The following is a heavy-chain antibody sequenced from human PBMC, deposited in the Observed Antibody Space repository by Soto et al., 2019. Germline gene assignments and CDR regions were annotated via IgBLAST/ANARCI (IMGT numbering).Heavy chain of an antibody. CDR2: ISGSGGGT. Sequence: PGGSLRLSCAASGFAFSSYAMSWVRQAPGKGLEWVSAISGSGGGTYYADSVKGRFTISRDNSKNTLYLQMNSLRAEDTAVYYCAKAPPGIAAAGARFDPWIQGPLVTVSS. D-gene: IGHD6-13*01. CDR1: GFAFSSYA. V-gene: IGHV3-23*01. J-gene: IGHJ5*02. CDR3: AKAPPGIAAAGARFDP.